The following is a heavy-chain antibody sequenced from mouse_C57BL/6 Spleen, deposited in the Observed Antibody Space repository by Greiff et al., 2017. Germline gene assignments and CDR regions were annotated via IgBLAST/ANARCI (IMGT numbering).Heavy chain of an antibody. V-gene: IGHV1-81*01. CDR3: ARWGTTVVRDWYFDV. CDR2: IYPRSGNT. D-gene: IGHD1-1*01. Sequence: VQGVESGAELARPGASVKLSCKASGYTFTSYGISWVKQRTGQGLEWIGEIYPRSGNTYYNEKFKGKATLTADKSSSTAYMELRSLTSEDSAVYFCARWGTTVVRDWYFDVWGTGTTVTVSS. CDR1: GYTFTSYG. J-gene: IGHJ1*03.